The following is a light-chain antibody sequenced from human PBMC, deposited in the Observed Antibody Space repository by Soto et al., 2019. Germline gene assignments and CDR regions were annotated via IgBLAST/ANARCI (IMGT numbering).Light chain of an antibody. CDR3: QQRSDWPLT. J-gene: IGKJ4*01. V-gene: IGKV3-11*01. CDR1: QNIGYF. CDR2: NAS. Sequence: IVLTQSPATLSLSPGGRATLSCRASQNIGYFLVWYQHKPGQAPRLLIYNASHRAAGSPDRFSGSGSGTDFTLTISSLEPEAFAVYYCQQRSDWPLTFGGGTTVEIK.